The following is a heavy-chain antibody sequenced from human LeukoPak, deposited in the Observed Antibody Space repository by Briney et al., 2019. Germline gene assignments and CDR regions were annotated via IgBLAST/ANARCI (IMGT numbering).Heavy chain of an antibody. J-gene: IGHJ3*02. CDR2: IYTSGST. CDR1: GGSISGEY. V-gene: IGHV4-4*07. D-gene: IGHD6-13*01. Sequence: SETLSLTCIVSGGSISGEYWSWIRQPAGKGLEWIGRIYTSGSTNSNPSLKSRVTMSLDTSKNQFSLKLNSVTAADTAVYYCAREGIAAAEGTFDIWGRGTMVTVSS. CDR3: AREGIAAAEGTFDI.